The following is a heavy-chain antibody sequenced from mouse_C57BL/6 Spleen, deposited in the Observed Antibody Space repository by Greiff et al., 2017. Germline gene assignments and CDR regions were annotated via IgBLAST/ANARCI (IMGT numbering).Heavy chain of an antibody. J-gene: IGHJ4*01. D-gene: IGHD2-3*01. CDR3: ARGHSIMDY. CDR1: GYTFTSYW. V-gene: IGHV1-69*01. Sequence: QVQLQQPGAELVMPGASVKLSCKASGYTFTSYWMHWVKQRPGQGLEWIGEIDPSDSYTNYNQKFKGKSTLTVDKSSSTAYMQLSSLTSEDAAVYYCARGHSIMDYWGQGTSVTVSS. CDR2: IDPSDSYT.